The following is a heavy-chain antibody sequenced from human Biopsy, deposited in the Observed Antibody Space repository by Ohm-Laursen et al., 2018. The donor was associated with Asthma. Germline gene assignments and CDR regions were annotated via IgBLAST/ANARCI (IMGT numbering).Heavy chain of an antibody. J-gene: IGHJ6*02. D-gene: IGHD3-10*01. CDR2: ISVYNGNT. CDR3: ARAVDYSHYYGIDV. V-gene: IGHV1-18*01. CDR1: GYTFNSAG. Sequence: SESVSCKTSGYTFNSAGITWARQAPGQGLEWMGWISVYNGNTKVAQKLQDRVTMITDTSTSTAYMELRSLRSDDTAVDFCARAVDYSHYYGIDVWGQGTTVTVS.